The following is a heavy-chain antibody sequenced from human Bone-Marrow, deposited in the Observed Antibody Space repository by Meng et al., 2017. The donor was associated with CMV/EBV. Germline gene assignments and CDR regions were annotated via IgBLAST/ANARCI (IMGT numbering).Heavy chain of an antibody. V-gene: IGHV1-46*01. D-gene: IGHD4-17*01. Sequence: ASVKVSCKASGYTFTSYYMYWVRQAPGQGLEWMGIINPSGGSTSYAQKFQGRVTMTRDTSTSTVYMELSSLRSEDTAVYYCARDSEGNGDISLPPDYWGQGTLVTVSS. CDR1: GYTFTSYY. CDR3: ARDSEGNGDISLPPDY. CDR2: INPSGGST. J-gene: IGHJ4*02.